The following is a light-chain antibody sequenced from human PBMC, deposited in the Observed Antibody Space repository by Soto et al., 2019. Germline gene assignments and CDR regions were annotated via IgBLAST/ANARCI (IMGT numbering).Light chain of an antibody. CDR3: SSYTSSSFYV. J-gene: IGLJ1*01. CDR1: SSDVGGYNY. CDR2: EVS. V-gene: IGLV2-14*01. Sequence: QSVLTQPASVSGSPGQSITISCTGTSSDVGGYNYVSWYQQHPGKAPKLMIYEVSNRPSGVSNRFSGSKSGNTASLTISGLQAEDEADYHCSSYTSSSFYVFGTGTKVTV.